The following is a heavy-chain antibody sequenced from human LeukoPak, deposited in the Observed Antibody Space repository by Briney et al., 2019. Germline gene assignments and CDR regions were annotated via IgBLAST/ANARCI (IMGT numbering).Heavy chain of an antibody. J-gene: IGHJ4*02. D-gene: IGHD1-26*01. CDR3: AKAIVGAYFDY. CDR2: ISGSGGNT. CDR1: GFTFSNYA. V-gene: IGHV3-23*01. Sequence: GGSLRLSCAASGFTFSNYAMSWVRQAPGKGLGWVSAISGSGGNTYYADSVKGRFTISRDNSKNTLYLQLNSLRAEDTAVYYCAKAIVGAYFDYWGQGTLVTVSS.